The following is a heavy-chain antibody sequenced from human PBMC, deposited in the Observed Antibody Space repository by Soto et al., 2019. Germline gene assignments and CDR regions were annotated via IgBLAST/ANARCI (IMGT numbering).Heavy chain of an antibody. CDR3: ATQGGKDRGANC. CDR2: FEPEDGET. D-gene: IGHD2-15*01. V-gene: IGHV1-24*01. J-gene: IGHJ4*02. Sequence: VQLVQSGAEVKKPGASVKVSCKVSGYTLTELSMHWVRQAPGKGPEWRGGFEPEDGETIYAQKFQGRVTMTEDTSTDTADREASSLRSEATAVYYCATQGGKDRGANCWGQRTLSAVS. CDR1: GYTLTELS.